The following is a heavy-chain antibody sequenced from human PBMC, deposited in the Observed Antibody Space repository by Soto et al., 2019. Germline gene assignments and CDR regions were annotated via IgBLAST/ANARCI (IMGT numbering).Heavy chain of an antibody. Sequence: GESLKISCKGSGYSFTSYWISWVRQMPGKGLEWMGRIDPSDSYTNYSPSFQGHVTISADKSISTAYLHCSSLKASDTAMYYCARHRIAVADLGMDVWGQGTTVTV. J-gene: IGHJ6*02. CDR3: ARHRIAVADLGMDV. CDR2: IDPSDSYT. CDR1: GYSFTSYW. V-gene: IGHV5-10-1*01. D-gene: IGHD6-19*01.